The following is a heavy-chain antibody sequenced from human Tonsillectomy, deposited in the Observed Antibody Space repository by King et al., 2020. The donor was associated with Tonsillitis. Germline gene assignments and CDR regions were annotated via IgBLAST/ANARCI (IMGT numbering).Heavy chain of an antibody. D-gene: IGHD3-10*01. CDR3: AKDRARIHLDY. J-gene: IGHJ4*02. V-gene: IGHV3-30*02. Sequence: VQLVESGGGVVQPGGSLRLSCAASGFSFSSYGIHWVRQAPGKGLEWVAFIRFDGNNQYYGDSVKGRVTISRGNSKNTVYLQMDSLRAEDTAVYYCAKDRARIHLDYWGQGTLVTVSP. CDR2: IRFDGNNQ. CDR1: GFSFSSYG.